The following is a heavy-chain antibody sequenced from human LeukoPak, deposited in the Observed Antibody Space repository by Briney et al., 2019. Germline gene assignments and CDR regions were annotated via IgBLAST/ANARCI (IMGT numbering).Heavy chain of an antibody. V-gene: IGHV4-4*07. D-gene: IGHD6-19*01. CDR3: ARDLSIAVAGTDLAFDI. Sequence: SETLSLTCTVSGGSISSYYWSWIRQPAGKGLEWIGRIYTSGSTNYNPSLKSRVTMSVDTSKNQFSLKLSSVTAADTAVYYCARDLSIAVAGTDLAFDIWGQGTMVTVS. J-gene: IGHJ3*02. CDR1: GGSISSYY. CDR2: IYTSGST.